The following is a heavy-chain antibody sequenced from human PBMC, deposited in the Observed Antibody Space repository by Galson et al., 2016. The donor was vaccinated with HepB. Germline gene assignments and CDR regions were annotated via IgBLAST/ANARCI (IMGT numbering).Heavy chain of an antibody. CDR1: GYKFSSFG. V-gene: IGHV1-18*01. J-gene: IGHJ4*02. Sequence: SVKVSCKAFGYKFSSFGISWVRQAPGQGLEWMGRISGYNGDTHYAQKFEDRVIMTLDSSTNTVFLEMRRLKFDDAALYFCARDARTPRRVVINDYWGRGTLVTVAS. CDR3: ARDARTPRRVVINDY. D-gene: IGHD2/OR15-2a*01. CDR2: ISGYNGDT.